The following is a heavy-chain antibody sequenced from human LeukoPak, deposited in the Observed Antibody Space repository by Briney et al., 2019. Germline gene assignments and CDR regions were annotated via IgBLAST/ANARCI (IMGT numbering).Heavy chain of an antibody. CDR2: IYTSGST. CDR3: ARHKLVSSYFDY. V-gene: IGHV4-4*09. J-gene: IGHJ4*02. Sequence: SETLSLTCTVSGGSISNYYWSWIRQPPGKGLEWIGYIYTSGSTNYNPPLKSRVTISVDTSKNQISLKLSSVTAADTAVYYCARHKLVSSYFDYWGQGTLVTVSS. D-gene: IGHD1-14*01. CDR1: GGSISNYY.